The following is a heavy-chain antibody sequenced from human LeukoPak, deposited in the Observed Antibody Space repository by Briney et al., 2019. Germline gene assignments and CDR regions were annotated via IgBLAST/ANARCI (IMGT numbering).Heavy chain of an antibody. D-gene: IGHD4-17*01. CDR1: GFTFSSYS. V-gene: IGHV3-21*01. J-gene: IGHJ4*02. CDR2: ISSSSSYI. Sequence: GGSLRLSCAASGFTFSSYSMSWVRQAPGKGLEWVSSISSSSSYIYYADSVKGRFTISRDNAKNSLYLQMNSLRAEDTAVYYGARDRYGDYYIDYWGQGTLVTVSS. CDR3: ARDRYGDYYIDY.